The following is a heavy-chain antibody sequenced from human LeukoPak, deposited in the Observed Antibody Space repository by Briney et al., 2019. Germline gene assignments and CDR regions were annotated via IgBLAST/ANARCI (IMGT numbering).Heavy chain of an antibody. CDR1: GGSISGHY. D-gene: IGHD3-16*01. Sequence: SETLSLTCTVSGGSISGHYWTWIRQPPGKGLEWIGQIHYSGRPDYNPSLKSRVTISVDASKNQLSLKVTSVTGADTAVYYCARFGVDYDMDVWGQGTTVTVSS. J-gene: IGHJ6*02. CDR2: IHYSGRP. CDR3: ARFGVDYDMDV. V-gene: IGHV4-59*11.